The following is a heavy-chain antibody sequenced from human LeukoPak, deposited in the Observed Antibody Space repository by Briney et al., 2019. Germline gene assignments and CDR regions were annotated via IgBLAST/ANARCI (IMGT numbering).Heavy chain of an antibody. Sequence: PSETLSLTCAVYGGSFSGYYWSWIRQPPGKGLEWIGEINHSGSTNYNPSLKNRVTISVDTSKNQFSLKLSSVTAADTAVYYCARDYPEIVASRGMGVWGQGTTVTVSS. CDR2: INHSGST. J-gene: IGHJ6*02. CDR1: GGSFSGYY. V-gene: IGHV4-34*01. CDR3: ARDYPEIVASRGMGV. D-gene: IGHD5-12*01.